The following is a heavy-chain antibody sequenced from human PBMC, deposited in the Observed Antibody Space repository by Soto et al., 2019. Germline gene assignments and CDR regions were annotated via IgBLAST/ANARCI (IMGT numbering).Heavy chain of an antibody. V-gene: IGHV3-23*01. D-gene: IGHD2-2*01. CDR3: ARQKLKSSTWYGSLDS. CDR1: GFSFSSHA. CDR2: ISAGSGNT. J-gene: IGHJ4*02. Sequence: PGGSLRLSCVACGFSFSSHAMTWVRQAPGKGLEWVSVISAGSGNTYYAESVKGRFTVSRDNSKNTLWLQMDSLRVEDTGLYYCARQKLKSSTWYGSLDSWGRGTLVTVSS.